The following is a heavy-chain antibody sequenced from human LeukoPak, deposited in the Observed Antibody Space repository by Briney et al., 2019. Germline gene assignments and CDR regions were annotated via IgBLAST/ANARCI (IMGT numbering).Heavy chain of an antibody. CDR2: IYYSGST. J-gene: IGHJ4*02. CDR3: ARVSVGASNFDY. CDR1: GGSISSNSYY. Sequence: ASETLSLTCTVSGGSISSNSYYWGWIRQPPGKGLEWIGSIYYSGSTYYNPSLNIRVTISVDTSKNQFSLNLRSVTAADTAVYYCARVSVGASNFDYWGQGTLVTVSS. V-gene: IGHV4-39*07. D-gene: IGHD1-26*01.